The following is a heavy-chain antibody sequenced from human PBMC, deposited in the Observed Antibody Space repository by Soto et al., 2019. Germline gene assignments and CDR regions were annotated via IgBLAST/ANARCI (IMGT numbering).Heavy chain of an antibody. CDR1: GYTFTTYA. Sequence: ASVKVSCKASGYTFTTYAIHWMRQAPGQRLEWMGWINAGNGNTKYSQKFQGRVTITRDTSASTAYMELSSLRSEDTAVYYCASIDYGGNSGSWYFDLWGRGTLVTVSS. CDR3: ASIDYGGNSGSWYFDL. D-gene: IGHD4-17*01. J-gene: IGHJ2*01. CDR2: INAGNGNT. V-gene: IGHV1-3*01.